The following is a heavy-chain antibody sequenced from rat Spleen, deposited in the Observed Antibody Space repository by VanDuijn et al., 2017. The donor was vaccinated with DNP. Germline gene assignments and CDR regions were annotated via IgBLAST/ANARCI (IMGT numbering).Heavy chain of an antibody. CDR2: IWNTGGT. J-gene: IGHJ4*01. D-gene: IGHD1-2*01. V-gene: IGHV2-41*01. CDR1: GFSLTSYN. CDR3: AREEGSYIFARVMDA. Sequence: QVQLKESGPGLVQPSQTLSLTCTITGFSLTSYNVHWVRQPPGKGLEWMGVIWNTGGTRYNSALKSRLSITKDTSKTQVFLKMNSLQTEATATYYCAREEGSYIFARVMDAWGQGASVTVSS.